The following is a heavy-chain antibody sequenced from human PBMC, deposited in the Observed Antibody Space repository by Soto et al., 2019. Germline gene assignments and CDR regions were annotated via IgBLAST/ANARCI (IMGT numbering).Heavy chain of an antibody. CDR3: SHGYYQYFDS. CDR1: GVTLTNVW. D-gene: IGHD5-18*01. CDR2: IKSKNDGGTT. V-gene: IGHV3-15*07. Sequence: PGGSLRLSCAVSGVTLTNVWMNWVRQAPGKGPEWVGRIKSKNDGGTTDYAAPVKGRFTISRDDSENTLYLQMNSLKTEDTAVYYCSHGYYQYFDSWGQGTLVTVS. J-gene: IGHJ4*02.